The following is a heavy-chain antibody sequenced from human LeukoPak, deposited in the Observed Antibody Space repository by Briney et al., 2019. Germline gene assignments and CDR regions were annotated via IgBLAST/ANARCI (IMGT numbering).Heavy chain of an antibody. CDR1: RGSLSSYY. J-gene: IGHJ4*02. CDR2: IYYSGST. D-gene: IGHD6-19*01. CDR3: ARDGGSGWSPTV. V-gene: IGHV4-59*01. Sequence: PETLSLTCILSRGSLSSYYWSCIRPPPGGGLGWIGYIYYSGSTIYNHSLRSRVTISVDTSKNQFSLKLSSVTAADTAVYYCARDGGSGWSPTVWGQGTLVTVSS.